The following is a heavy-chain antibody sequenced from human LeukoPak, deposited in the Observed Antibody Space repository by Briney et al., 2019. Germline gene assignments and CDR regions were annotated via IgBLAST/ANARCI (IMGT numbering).Heavy chain of an antibody. D-gene: IGHD6-19*01. CDR2: IYSGGST. V-gene: IGHV3-53*01. J-gene: IGHJ4*02. Sequence: PGGSLRLSCAASGFTVSSNYMSWVRQAPGKGLEWVSVIYSGGSTYYADSVKGRFTISRDNSKNTLYLQMNSLRAEDTAVYYCARESRAVALDYWGQGILVTVSS. CDR3: ARESRAVALDY. CDR1: GFTVSSNY.